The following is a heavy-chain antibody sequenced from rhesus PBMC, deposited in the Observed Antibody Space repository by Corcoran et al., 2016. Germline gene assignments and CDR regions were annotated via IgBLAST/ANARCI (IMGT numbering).Heavy chain of an antibody. V-gene: IGHV4-122*02. Sequence: QVQLQESGPGLVKPSETLSLTCAVSGGSISSGYYYWSWIRQPPGKGLGWIGYITYSGSTSYNPTLKSRVTIPRDTSKNQFSLKLSSVTAADTAVYYCAREYPVTTRFEFWGQGALVTVSS. CDR3: AREYPVTTRFEF. J-gene: IGHJ1*01. CDR1: GGSISSGYYY. CDR2: ITYSGST. D-gene: IGHD4-23*01.